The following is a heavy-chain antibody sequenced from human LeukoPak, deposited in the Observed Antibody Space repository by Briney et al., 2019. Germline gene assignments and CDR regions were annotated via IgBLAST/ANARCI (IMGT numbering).Heavy chain of an antibody. J-gene: IGHJ4*02. CDR2: ISYDGSNK. Sequence: GGSLRLSCAASGFIFSSYAMHWVRQAPGKGLEWVAVISYDGSNKYYADSVKGRFTISRDNSKNTLYLQMNSLRAEDTAVYYCARSSGYSGYDLGYFDYWGQGTLVTVSS. D-gene: IGHD5-12*01. V-gene: IGHV3-30-3*01. CDR1: GFIFSSYA. CDR3: ARSSGYSGYDLGYFDY.